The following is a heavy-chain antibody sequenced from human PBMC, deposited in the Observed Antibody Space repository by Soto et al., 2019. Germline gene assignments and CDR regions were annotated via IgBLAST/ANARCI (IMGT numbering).Heavy chain of an antibody. CDR1: VFIFSTYG. CDR3: AKDGKVSGSGTYHIDY. CDR2: ISYDGSNK. V-gene: IGHV3-30*18. Sequence: WWSLRLSCSASVFIFSTYGMHRGRQAPGKGLEWVAVISYDGSNKYYADSVKGRFTISRDKSQNTVYLQMNSLRGEDTAVYYCAKDGKVSGSGTYHIDYWGQGTLVTVSS. J-gene: IGHJ4*02. D-gene: IGHD3-10*01.